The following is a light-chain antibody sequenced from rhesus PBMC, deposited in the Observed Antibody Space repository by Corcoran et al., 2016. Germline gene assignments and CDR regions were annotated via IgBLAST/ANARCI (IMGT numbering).Light chain of an antibody. CDR2: YAS. Sequence: DIQMTQSPSSLSASVGATVPITCRASQGISNYLAWYPQKPGKAPKPLIYYASNLESGVPSRFSGCVSGTDFTLTISSLQPEDFATYYCQQHNSYPRAFGQGTKVEIK. V-gene: IGKV1S14*01. J-gene: IGKJ1*01. CDR3: QQHNSYPRA. CDR1: QGISNY.